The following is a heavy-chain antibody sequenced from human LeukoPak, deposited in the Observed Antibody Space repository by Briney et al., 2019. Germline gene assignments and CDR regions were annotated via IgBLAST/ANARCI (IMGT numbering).Heavy chain of an antibody. D-gene: IGHD2-21*02. Sequence: GGSLRLSSAASGFTFSAYSMNWVRQAPGKGLEWVSYISASSATIYSADSVKGRFTISRDNDKNSLDLQMNSLRDEDAAVYYCARDGGQTASLFDYWGQGTLVTVSS. CDR2: ISASSATI. J-gene: IGHJ4*02. V-gene: IGHV3-48*02. CDR3: ARDGGQTASLFDY. CDR1: GFTFSAYS.